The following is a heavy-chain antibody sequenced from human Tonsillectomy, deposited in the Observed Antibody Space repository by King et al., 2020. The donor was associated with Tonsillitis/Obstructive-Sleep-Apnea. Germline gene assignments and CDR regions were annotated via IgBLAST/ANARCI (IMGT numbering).Heavy chain of an antibody. Sequence: QLQESGPGLVKPSETLSLTCTVSGDSIIRSSYYWGWIRQPPGKGLECIGSIYYSGSTYYNPSLKSRVTISVDMSRNQFSLKLSSVTAADTAVYYCERFKDPNYYYMDVWGKGTTVTVSS. CDR3: ERFKDPNYYYMDV. V-gene: IGHV4-39*01. CDR2: IYYSGST. J-gene: IGHJ6*03. CDR1: GDSIIRSSYY.